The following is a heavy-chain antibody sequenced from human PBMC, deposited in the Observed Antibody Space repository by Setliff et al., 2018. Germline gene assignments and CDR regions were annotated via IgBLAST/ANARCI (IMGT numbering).Heavy chain of an antibody. D-gene: IGHD3-3*01. CDR3: ARMSGFQYIDF. V-gene: IGHV4-61*09. CDR2: IYTSWST. CDR1: GGSINSSTYNSRSYY. Sequence: SETLSLTCTVSGGSINSSTYNSRSYYWTWIRQPAGKGPEWIGQIYTSWSTNYNPSLKSRVTISLDTSKNQFSLKLSSVTAADTAVYYCARMSGFQYIDFWGNGTTVTVSS. J-gene: IGHJ6*03.